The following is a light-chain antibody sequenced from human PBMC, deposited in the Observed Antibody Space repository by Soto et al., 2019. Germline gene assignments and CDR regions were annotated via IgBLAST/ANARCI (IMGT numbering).Light chain of an antibody. V-gene: IGLV1-47*01. CDR2: RTN. CDR1: SSNIGSNY. CDR3: QSYDRNLRGWV. J-gene: IGLJ3*02. Sequence: QSVLTQPPSASGTPGQRVTISCSGSSSNIGSNYVYWYQQFPGTAPKLLIYRTNQRPSGVPDRLSGSKSGTSASLAISGLRSEDEADYYCQSYDRNLRGWVFGGGTQLTVL.